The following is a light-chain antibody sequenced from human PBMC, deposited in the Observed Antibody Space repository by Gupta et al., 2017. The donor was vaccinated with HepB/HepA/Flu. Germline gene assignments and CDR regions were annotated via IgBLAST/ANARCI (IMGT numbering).Light chain of an antibody. Sequence: DIQMTQSPSTLSASVGDRVTITCRASQSISNWLAWYQQKPGKAPNLLIYKASRVESGVPSRFSGSGSGTEFTLTISGLQPDEFATYYCQHENNSLFTFGHGTKVDNK. CDR2: KAS. J-gene: IGKJ3*01. V-gene: IGKV1-5*03. CDR3: QHENNSLFT. CDR1: QSISNW.